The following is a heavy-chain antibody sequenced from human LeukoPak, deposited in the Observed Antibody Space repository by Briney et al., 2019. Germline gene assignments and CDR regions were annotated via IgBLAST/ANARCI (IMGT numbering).Heavy chain of an antibody. CDR3: ARGRSGSYYYYYYYYMDV. J-gene: IGHJ6*03. D-gene: IGHD1-26*01. CDR1: GYTFTFYY. Sequence: ASVKVSCTASGYTFTFYYMHWVRQAPGQGLEWMGWINPNSGGTNYAQKFQGRVTMTRDTSISTAYMELSRLRSDDTAVYYCARGRSGSYYYYYYYYMDVWGKGTTVTVSS. V-gene: IGHV1-2*02. CDR2: INPNSGGT.